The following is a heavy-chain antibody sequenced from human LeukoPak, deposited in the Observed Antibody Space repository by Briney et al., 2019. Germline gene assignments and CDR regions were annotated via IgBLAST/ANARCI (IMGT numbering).Heavy chain of an antibody. CDR2: ISAYNGNT. CDR1: GYTITSYG. CDR3: ARDLGLAADLNWFDP. Sequence: ASVKVSCKASGYTITSYGISWVRQAPGQGLEWMGWISAYNGNTNYAQKLQGRVTMTTDTSTSTAYMELRSLRSDDTAVYYCARDLGLAADLNWFDPWGQGTLVTVSS. J-gene: IGHJ5*02. D-gene: IGHD6-13*01. V-gene: IGHV1-18*04.